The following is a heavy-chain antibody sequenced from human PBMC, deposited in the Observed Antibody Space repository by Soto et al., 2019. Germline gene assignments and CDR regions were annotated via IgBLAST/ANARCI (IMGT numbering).Heavy chain of an antibody. CDR2: IWYDGSNK. CDR1: GFTFSSYG. CDR3: ARAQGPTVTTFGYFDY. Sequence: GGSLRLSCAASGFTFSSYGMHWVRQAPGKGLEWVAVIWYDGSNKYYADSVKGRFTISRDNSKNTLYLQMNSLRAEDTAVYYCARAQGPTVTTFGYFDYWGQGTLVTVSS. J-gene: IGHJ4*02. V-gene: IGHV3-33*01. D-gene: IGHD4-4*01.